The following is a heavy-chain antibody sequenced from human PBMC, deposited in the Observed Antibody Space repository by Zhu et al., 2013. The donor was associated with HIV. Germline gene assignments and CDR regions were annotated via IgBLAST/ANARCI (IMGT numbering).Heavy chain of an antibody. CDR2: INPNTGGT. Sequence: QVQLVQSGAEVKKPGASVKVSCEASGYTFTAYYIHWVRQAPGQGLEWLGWINPNTGGTNYAQRFQGRVTMTRDTSISTAYMELSSLRSDDTAVYYCARPGIVGATSWFDPWGQGTLVTVSS. D-gene: IGHD1-26*01. CDR1: GYTFTAYY. J-gene: IGHJ5*02. V-gene: IGHV1-2*02. CDR3: ARPGIVGATSWFDP.